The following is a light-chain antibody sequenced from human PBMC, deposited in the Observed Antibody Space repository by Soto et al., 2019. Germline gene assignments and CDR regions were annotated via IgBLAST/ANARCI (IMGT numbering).Light chain of an antibody. J-gene: IGKJ4*01. CDR3: QQYNSYPLT. V-gene: IGKV1-5*03. CDR1: QSVSSW. Sequence: DIQMTQSPSTLSASVGDRVTITCRASQSVSSWLAWYQQKPGKAPKLLIYKASSLESGVPSRFSGSGSGTEFTLTISSLQAEDFASYYCQQYNSYPLTFGGGTKVEIK. CDR2: KAS.